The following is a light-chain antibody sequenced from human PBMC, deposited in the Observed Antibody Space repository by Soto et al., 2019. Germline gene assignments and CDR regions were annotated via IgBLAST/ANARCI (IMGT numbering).Light chain of an antibody. J-gene: IGKJ5*01. Sequence: IVLTQSPATLSLSPGERATLSCRASQSVSSNLAWYQQKSGQAPRLLIYDASNRATGIPARFSGSGSGTDFTLTISSLEPEDFAVYYCQQRSNWPTFGQGTRLEIK. CDR3: QQRSNWPT. CDR2: DAS. CDR1: QSVSSN. V-gene: IGKV3-11*01.